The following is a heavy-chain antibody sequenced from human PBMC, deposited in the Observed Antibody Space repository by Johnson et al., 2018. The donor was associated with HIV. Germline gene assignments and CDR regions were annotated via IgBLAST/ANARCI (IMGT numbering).Heavy chain of an antibody. CDR3: ARVTHIQLWANDAFDI. J-gene: IGHJ3*02. Sequence: QVQLVESGGGVVQPGRSLRLSCVASGFTFSSYGMHWVRQAPGKGLEWVAFIRYDGSNKYYADSVKGRFTISRDNSKNTLYLQMNSLRAEATAVYYCARVTHIQLWANDAFDIWGQGTMVTVSS. CDR2: IRYDGSNK. CDR1: GFTFSSYG. D-gene: IGHD5-18*01. V-gene: IGHV3-30*02.